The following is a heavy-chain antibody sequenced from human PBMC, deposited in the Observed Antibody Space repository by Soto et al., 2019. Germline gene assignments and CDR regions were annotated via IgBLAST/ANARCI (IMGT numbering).Heavy chain of an antibody. D-gene: IGHD2-21*01. CDR2: IYPGDSDT. CDR1: GYSFVSYW. Sequence: GESLKISCQGSGYSFVSYWIAWVRQMPGKGLEWMGSIYPGDSDTTNSPSFHGQVTMSVEKSITTVYLQWSSLKASDTAMYYCARTDGYEIEYWGQGTLVTVSS. V-gene: IGHV5-51*01. CDR3: ARTDGYEIEY. J-gene: IGHJ4*02.